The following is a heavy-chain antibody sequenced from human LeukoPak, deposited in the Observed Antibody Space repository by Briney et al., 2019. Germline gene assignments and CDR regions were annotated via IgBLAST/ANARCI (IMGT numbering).Heavy chain of an antibody. CDR1: GGSISSNY. J-gene: IGHJ4*02. CDR2: IYYSGST. D-gene: IGHD6-13*01. CDR3: VRVQQQLLPFDY. Sequence: SETLSLNCSVSGGSISSNYWSWIRQPPGKGLEWIGNIYYSGSTNYNPSLKSRVTISVDTSKNQFSLKLSSVTAADTAVYYCVRVQQQLLPFDYWGQGILVTVSS. V-gene: IGHV4-59*01.